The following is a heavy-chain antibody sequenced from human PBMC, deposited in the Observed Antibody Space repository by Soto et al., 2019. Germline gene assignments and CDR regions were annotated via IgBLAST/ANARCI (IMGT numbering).Heavy chain of an antibody. D-gene: IGHD2-2*02. Sequence: GASVKVACKASGGTFSSYAISWVRQAPGQGLEWMGGIIPIFGTANYAQKFQGRVTITADESTSTAYMELSSLRSEDTAVYYCARDQCSSTSCYRGRGSYYSGMDVWGQGTTVTVS. V-gene: IGHV1-69*13. CDR2: IIPIFGTA. CDR3: ARDQCSSTSCYRGRGSYYSGMDV. CDR1: GGTFSSYA. J-gene: IGHJ6*02.